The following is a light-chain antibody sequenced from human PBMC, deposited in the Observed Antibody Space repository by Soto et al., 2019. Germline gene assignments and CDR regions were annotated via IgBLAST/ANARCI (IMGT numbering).Light chain of an antibody. CDR1: SSGIGLYDL. J-gene: IGLJ1*01. Sequence: QSALTHPASVSGSPGQSVTITCTGTSSGIGLYDLVSWYRQYPGKAPKLLIYGVNKRPSGVSDRFSASKSGSTASLTISGLQAEDEAAYYCCSYAGCTTYDIGTGTKVTGL. CDR2: GVN. CDR3: CSYAGCTTYD. V-gene: IGLV2-23*02.